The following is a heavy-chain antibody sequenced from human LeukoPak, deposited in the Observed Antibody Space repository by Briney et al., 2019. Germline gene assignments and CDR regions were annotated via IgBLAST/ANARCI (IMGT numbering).Heavy chain of an antibody. V-gene: IGHV3-7*01. D-gene: IGHD3-10*01. J-gene: IGHJ4*02. CDR2: INRDGSDK. CDR1: GFTFSNYW. Sequence: GGSLRLSCAASGFTFSNYWMNWVRQAPGKGLEWVAHINRDGSDKYYMGSVKGRFTISRDNAKNSLYLQMNSLRAEDTAVYYCATDLLWFGDLKTAGQVDYRGQGTLVTVSS. CDR3: ATDLLWFGDLKTAGQVDY.